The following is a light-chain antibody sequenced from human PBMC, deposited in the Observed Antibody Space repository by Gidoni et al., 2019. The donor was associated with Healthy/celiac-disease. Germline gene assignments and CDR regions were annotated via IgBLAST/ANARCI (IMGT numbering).Light chain of an antibody. J-gene: IGLJ3*02. CDR2: GKN. CDR3: NSRDSSGRV. V-gene: IGLV3-19*01. CDR1: SLRSYY. Sequence: SSELPQDPAVSVPLGQTVRITCQGDSLRSYYASWYQQKPGQAPVLVNYGKNNRPSGIPDRFSGSSSGNTASLTITGAQAEDEADYYGNSRDSSGRVFGGGTKLTVL.